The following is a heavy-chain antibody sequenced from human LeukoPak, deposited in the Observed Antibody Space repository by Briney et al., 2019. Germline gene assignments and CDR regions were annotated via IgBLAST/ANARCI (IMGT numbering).Heavy chain of an antibody. J-gene: IGHJ1*01. Sequence: GEPLKISCKGSGYSFTSYWIGWVRQMPGKGLEWMGIIYPGDSDTRYSPSFQGQVTISAVKSISTAYLQWSSLKASDTAMYYCARQTYYYDSSGYYGGRYFQHWGQGTLVTVSS. CDR1: GYSFTSYW. D-gene: IGHD3-22*01. CDR3: ARQTYYYDSSGYYGGRYFQH. CDR2: IYPGDSDT. V-gene: IGHV5-51*01.